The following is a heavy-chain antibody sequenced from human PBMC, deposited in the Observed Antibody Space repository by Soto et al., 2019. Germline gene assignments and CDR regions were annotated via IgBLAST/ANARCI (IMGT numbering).Heavy chain of an antibody. CDR2: IIPIFGTA. D-gene: IGHD2-2*01. CDR1: GGTFSSCA. V-gene: IGHV1-69*13. Sequence: GASVKVSCKASGGTFSSCAISWVRQAPGQGLEWMGGIIPIFGTANYAQKFQGRVTITADESTSTAYMELSSLRSEDTAVYYCARGVVPAAMSGRDYYYGMDVWGQGTTVTVSS. CDR3: ARGVVPAAMSGRDYYYGMDV. J-gene: IGHJ6*02.